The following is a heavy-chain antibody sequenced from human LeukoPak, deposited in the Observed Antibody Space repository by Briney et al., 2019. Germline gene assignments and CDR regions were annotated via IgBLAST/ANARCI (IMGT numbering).Heavy chain of an antibody. Sequence: GGSLRLSCAPSGFTFSSYSMNGVRQAPGRGLEGVSCISISRGYIYYAHSVKGRLTLSRDKATNSLYLQMNSLRAQHTAVYYCARSYYYDSSHTAAYWGRATQVTVPS. CDR2: ISISRGYI. CDR3: ARSYYYDSSHTAAY. D-gene: IGHD3-22*01. CDR1: GFTFSSYS. V-gene: IGHV3-21*01. J-gene: IGHJ4*02.